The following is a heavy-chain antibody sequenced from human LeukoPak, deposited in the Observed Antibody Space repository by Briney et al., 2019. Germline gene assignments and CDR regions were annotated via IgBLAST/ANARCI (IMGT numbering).Heavy chain of an antibody. CDR1: EFTFSGFS. V-gene: IGHV3-48*01. J-gene: IGHJ6*02. CDR2: ITNSGNSK. D-gene: IGHD3-16*01. Sequence: GGSRGLSGEASEFTFSGFSRNWAGRVQGKGLEWVSYITNSGNSKSYADSVKGRFTISRDNTKNSLYLQMNGLRAEDTAVYFCARGGGLDVWGQGATVTVSS. CDR3: ARGGGLDV.